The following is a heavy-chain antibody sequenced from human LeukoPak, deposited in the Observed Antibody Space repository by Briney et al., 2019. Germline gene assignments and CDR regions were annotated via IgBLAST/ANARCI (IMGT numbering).Heavy chain of an antibody. D-gene: IGHD2-15*01. CDR2: IYPGDSDS. CDR3: ARRGFCSGGNCFSNAFDI. J-gene: IGHJ3*02. Sequence: GESLKISCKGSEYSFTMYWIAWVRQMPGKGLEWMGIIYPGDSDSRYSPSFQGQVTISADKSISTAYLQWSSLKASDTAMYYCARRGFCSGGNCFSNAFDIWGQGTVVTVSS. CDR1: EYSFTMYW. V-gene: IGHV5-51*01.